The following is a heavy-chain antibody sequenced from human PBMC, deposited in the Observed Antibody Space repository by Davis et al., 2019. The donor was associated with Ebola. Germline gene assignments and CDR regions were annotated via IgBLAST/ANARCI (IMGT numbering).Heavy chain of an antibody. CDR1: GFTFSSYA. CDR2: ISSNGGST. V-gene: IGHV3-64*01. D-gene: IGHD3-22*01. Sequence: PGGSLRLSCAASGFTFSSYAMHWVRQAPGKGLEYVSAISSNGGSTYYANSVKGRFTISRDNSKNTLYLQMGSLRAEDMAVYYCARDGAYYDSSGYYPYYFDYWGQGTLVTASS. J-gene: IGHJ4*02. CDR3: ARDGAYYDSSGYYPYYFDY.